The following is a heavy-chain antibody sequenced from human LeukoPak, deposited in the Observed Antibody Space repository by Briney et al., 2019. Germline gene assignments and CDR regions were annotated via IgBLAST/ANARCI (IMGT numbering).Heavy chain of an antibody. J-gene: IGHJ4*02. CDR2: INWNGGST. CDR3: AREPYGSGSYGVDY. CDR1: GFTFDDYG. Sequence: PGGSLRLSCAASGFTFDDYGMSWVRQAPGKGLEWVSGINWNGGSTGYADSVKGRFTSSRDNAKNSLYLQMNSLRAEDTALYYCAREPYGSGSYGVDYWGQGTLVTVSS. V-gene: IGHV3-20*04. D-gene: IGHD3-10*01.